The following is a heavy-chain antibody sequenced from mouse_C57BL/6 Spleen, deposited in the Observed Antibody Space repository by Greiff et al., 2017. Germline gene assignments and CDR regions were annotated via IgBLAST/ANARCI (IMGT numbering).Heavy chain of an antibody. J-gene: IGHJ1*03. V-gene: IGHV1-15*01. D-gene: IGHD1-1*01. CDR2: IDPETGGT. CDR1: GYTFTDYE. Sequence: QVQLQQSGAELVRPGASVTLSCKASGYTFTDYEMHWVKQTPVHGLEWIGAIDPETGGTAYNQKFKGKAILTADKSSSTAYMERRSLTSEDSAVYYCTRGDYGSSYGYFDVWGTGTTVTVSS. CDR3: TRGDYGSSYGYFDV.